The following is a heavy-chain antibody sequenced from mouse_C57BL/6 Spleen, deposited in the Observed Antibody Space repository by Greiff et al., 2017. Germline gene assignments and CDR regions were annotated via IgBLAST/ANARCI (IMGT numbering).Heavy chain of an antibody. J-gene: IGHJ4*01. Sequence: QVQLQQSGAELVRPGTSVKVSCKASGYAFTNYLIEWVKQRPGQGLEWIGVINPGSGGTNYNEKFKGKATLTADKSSSTAYMQRSSLTSEDSAVYFCARDWDEDYAMDYWGQGTSVTVSS. V-gene: IGHV1-54*01. CDR2: INPGSGGT. CDR3: ARDWDEDYAMDY. CDR1: GYAFTNYL. D-gene: IGHD4-1*01.